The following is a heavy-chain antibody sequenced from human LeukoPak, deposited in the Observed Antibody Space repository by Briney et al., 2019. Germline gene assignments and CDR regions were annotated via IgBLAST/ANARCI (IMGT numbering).Heavy chain of an antibody. Sequence: SETLSLTCTVSGGSISGYYWNWIRQPPGKGLEWIGYTYYSGSTNYNPSLKSRVTISLDTSKNQFALKLSSVTAADTAMYYCARQGSYSGGFDYWGQGTLVTVSS. J-gene: IGHJ4*02. CDR3: ARQGSYSGGFDY. CDR1: GGSISGYY. V-gene: IGHV4-59*08. CDR2: TYYSGST. D-gene: IGHD1-26*01.